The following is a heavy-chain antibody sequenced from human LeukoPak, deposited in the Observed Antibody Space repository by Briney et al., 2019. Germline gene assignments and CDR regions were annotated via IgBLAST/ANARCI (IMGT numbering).Heavy chain of an antibody. D-gene: IGHD2-2*01. V-gene: IGHV3-23*01. Sequence: GGSLRLSCAGSGFTFNSYAMSWVRQAPGKGLEWVSGISGSGGSTYYADSVKGRFTISRDNSKNTLYLQMNSLRAEDTAVYYCAKCTSYQFPDYWGQGTLVTVSS. CDR2: ISGSGGST. J-gene: IGHJ4*02. CDR1: GFTFNSYA. CDR3: AKCTSYQFPDY.